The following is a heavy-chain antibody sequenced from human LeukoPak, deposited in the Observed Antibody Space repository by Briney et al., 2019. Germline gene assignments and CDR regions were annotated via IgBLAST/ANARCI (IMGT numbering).Heavy chain of an antibody. Sequence: SETLSLTCSVSGGSISSSSYYWGWIRQPPGKGLEWIGSIYYSGSTYYNPSLKSRVTISVDTSKNQFSLKLSSVTAADTAVYYCARFNSGSYQHYFDYWGQGTLVTVSS. D-gene: IGHD1-26*01. CDR2: IYYSGST. J-gene: IGHJ4*02. CDR1: GGSISSSSYY. CDR3: ARFNSGSYQHYFDY. V-gene: IGHV4-39*07.